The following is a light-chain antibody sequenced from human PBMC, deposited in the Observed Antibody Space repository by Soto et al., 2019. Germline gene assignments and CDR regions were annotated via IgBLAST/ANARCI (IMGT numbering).Light chain of an antibody. V-gene: IGKV3-20*01. CDR2: GAT. Sequence: EIVLTQSPGTLSLSPGERATLSCRASQSVSSSYLAWYQQNPGQAPRLLMYGATSRATSIPDRFSGSGSGTDPTLTSSRLEPEDAAVYYCQQYGSSPWTFGQGTKVEIK. J-gene: IGKJ1*01. CDR3: QQYGSSPWT. CDR1: QSVSSSY.